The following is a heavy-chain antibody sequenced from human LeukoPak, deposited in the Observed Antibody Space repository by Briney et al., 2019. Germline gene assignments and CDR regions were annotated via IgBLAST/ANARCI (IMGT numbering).Heavy chain of an antibody. D-gene: IGHD2-15*01. V-gene: IGHV4-34*01. CDR1: SGSFSGHY. CDR3: ARGPPYCSGGSCYVGWFDP. CDR2: INHSGST. Sequence: SETLSLTCAVYSGSFSGHYWSWIRQPPGKGLEWIGEINHSGSTNYNPSLKSRATISVDTSKNQFSLKLSSVTAADTAVYYCARGPPYCSGGSCYVGWFDPWGQGTLVTVSS. J-gene: IGHJ5*02.